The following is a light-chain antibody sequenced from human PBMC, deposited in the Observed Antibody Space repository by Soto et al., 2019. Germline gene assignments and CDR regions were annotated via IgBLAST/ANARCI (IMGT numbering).Light chain of an antibody. CDR2: AAS. CDR1: QSISSY. V-gene: IGKV1-39*01. CDR3: QQSYNTPRT. Sequence: DIPMTQSPSSLSASVGDRVTITCRASQSISSYLNWYQQKPGKAPQLLIYAASSLQSGVPSRFSGSGSGTDFTLTISSLKPEDFATYYCQQSYNTPRTFGQGTKVEIK. J-gene: IGKJ1*01.